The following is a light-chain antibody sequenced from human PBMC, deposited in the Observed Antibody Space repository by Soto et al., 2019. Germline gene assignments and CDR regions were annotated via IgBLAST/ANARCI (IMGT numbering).Light chain of an antibody. Sequence: DIHTPQSPSTLSASVGDGVTITCRDSQSINVWLAWYQQKPGKAPKLLIYDASTLDSGAPSRFSGSASGTEFTLTISRLQPDDFATYYRQQYNRHSTVGQGTKVEIK. CDR2: DAS. J-gene: IGKJ1*01. CDR3: QQYNRHST. V-gene: IGKV1-5*01. CDR1: QSINVW.